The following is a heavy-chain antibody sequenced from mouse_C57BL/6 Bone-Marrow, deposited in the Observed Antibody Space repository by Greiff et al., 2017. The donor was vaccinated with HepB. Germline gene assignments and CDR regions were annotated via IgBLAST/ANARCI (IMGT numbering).Heavy chain of an antibody. CDR3: ARHDGYYGYFDV. CDR2: ISNGGGST. CDR1: GFTFSDYY. V-gene: IGHV5-12*01. D-gene: IGHD2-3*01. J-gene: IGHJ1*03. Sequence: EVMLVESGGGLVQPGGSLKLSCAASGFTFSDYYMYWVRQTPEKRLEWVAYISNGGGSTYYPDTVKGRFTISRDNAKNTLYLQMSRLTSEDTAMYYCARHDGYYGYFDVWGTGTTVTVSS.